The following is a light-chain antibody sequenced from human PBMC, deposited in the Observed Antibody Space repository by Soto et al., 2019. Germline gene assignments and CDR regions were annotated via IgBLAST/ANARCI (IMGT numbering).Light chain of an antibody. CDR3: QSYDSSLSGVV. Sequence: QSVLTQPPSVSWAPGQRVTISCTGSSSNIGAGYDVHWYLQLPGTAAKLLIYGNINRPSGVPDQFSGSKSGTSASLAITGLQAEDEADYYCQSYDSSLSGVVFGGGTKLTVL. CDR1: SSNIGAGYD. J-gene: IGLJ2*01. V-gene: IGLV1-40*01. CDR2: GNI.